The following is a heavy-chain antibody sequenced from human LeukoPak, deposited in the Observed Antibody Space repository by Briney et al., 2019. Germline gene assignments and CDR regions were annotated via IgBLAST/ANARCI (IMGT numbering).Heavy chain of an antibody. CDR2: ISWDGGST. CDR3: AKDGSTVVTRGSFDY. J-gene: IGHJ4*02. D-gene: IGHD4-23*01. V-gene: IGHV3-43*01. CDR1: GFTFDDYT. Sequence: GGSLRLSCAASGFTFDDYTMHWVRQAPGKGLEWVSLISWDGGSTYYADSVKGRFTISRDNSKNSLYLQMNSLRTEDTALYYCAKDGSTVVTRGSFDYWGQGTLVTVSS.